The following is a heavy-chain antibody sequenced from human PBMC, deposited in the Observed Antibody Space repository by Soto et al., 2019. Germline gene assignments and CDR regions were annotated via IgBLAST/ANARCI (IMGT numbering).Heavy chain of an antibody. CDR2: IIPIFGTA. CDR3: ARDPVVAAPLLRLGLVGVAFDI. D-gene: IGHD2-15*01. Sequence: ASVKVSCKASGGTFSSYAISWVRQAPGQGLEWMGGIIPIFGTANYAQKFQGRVTITADESTSTAYMELSSLRSEDTAVYYCARDPVVAAPLLRLGLVGVAFDIWGQGTMVTVSS. CDR1: GGTFSSYA. J-gene: IGHJ3*02. V-gene: IGHV1-69*13.